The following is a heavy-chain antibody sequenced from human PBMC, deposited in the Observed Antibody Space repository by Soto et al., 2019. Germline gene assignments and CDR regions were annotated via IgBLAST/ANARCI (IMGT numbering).Heavy chain of an antibody. CDR2: ISAYNGNT. Sequence: ASVKVSCKASGYTFTSYGISWVRQAPGQGLEWMGWISAYNGNTNYAQKLQGRVTMTTDTSTSTAYMELRSLRSDDTAVYYCATDLFRFLEALPGRYAFDIWGQGTMVTVS. V-gene: IGHV1-18*01. J-gene: IGHJ3*02. D-gene: IGHD6-6*01. CDR1: GYTFTSYG. CDR3: ATDLFRFLEALPGRYAFDI.